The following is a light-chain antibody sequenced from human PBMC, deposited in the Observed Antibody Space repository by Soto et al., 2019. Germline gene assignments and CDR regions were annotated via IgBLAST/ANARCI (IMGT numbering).Light chain of an antibody. Sequence: DIQMTQSPSTLSASVGDRVTITCRASQSISSWLAWYQQKPGKAPKLLIYKASSLESGVPSRFSGSGSGTAFTLTISRLQPDDFATYYCQQYNSYWTFGQGTKVEIK. J-gene: IGKJ1*01. CDR3: QQYNSYWT. CDR1: QSISSW. CDR2: KAS. V-gene: IGKV1-5*03.